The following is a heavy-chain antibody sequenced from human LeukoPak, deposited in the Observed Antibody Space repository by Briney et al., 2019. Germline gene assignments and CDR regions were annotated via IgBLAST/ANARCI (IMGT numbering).Heavy chain of an antibody. D-gene: IGHD5-18*01. J-gene: IGHJ3*02. Sequence: GRSLRLSCAASGFTFSSYGMHWVRQAPGKGLEWVAVISYDGSNKYYADSVKGRFTISRDNSKNTLYLQINSLRAEDTAVYYCAKDSRIQLWLMGTYDAFDIWGQGTMVTVSS. CDR3: AKDSRIQLWLMGTYDAFDI. CDR2: ISYDGSNK. V-gene: IGHV3-30*18. CDR1: GFTFSSYG.